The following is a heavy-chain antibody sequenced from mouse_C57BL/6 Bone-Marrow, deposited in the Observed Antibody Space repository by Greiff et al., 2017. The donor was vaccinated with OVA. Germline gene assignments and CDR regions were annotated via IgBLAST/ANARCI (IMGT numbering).Heavy chain of an antibody. CDR3: ARDVSYYPYFDY. CDR2: ISDGGSYT. V-gene: IGHV5-4*01. J-gene: IGHJ2*01. D-gene: IGHD2-10*01. CDR1: GFTFSSYA. Sequence: EVKLVESGGGLVKPGGSLKLSCAASGFTFSSYAMSWVRQTPEKRLEWVATISDGGSYTYYPDNVKGRFTISRDNAKNNLYLQMSHLKSEDTAMYYCARDVSYYPYFDYWGQGTTLTVSS.